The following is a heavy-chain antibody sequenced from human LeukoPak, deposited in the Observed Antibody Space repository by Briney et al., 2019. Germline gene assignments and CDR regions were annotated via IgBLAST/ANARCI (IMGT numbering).Heavy chain of an antibody. D-gene: IGHD3-10*01. CDR2: IWYDGSNK. V-gene: IGHV3-33*01. Sequence: PGGSLRLSCAAPGFTFSSYGMHWVRQAPGKGLEWVAVIWYDGSNKYYADSVKGRFTISRDNSKNTLYLQMNSLRAEDTAVYYCARDLLLWFGELLAWGQGTLVTVSS. J-gene: IGHJ5*02. CDR3: ARDLLLWFGELLA. CDR1: GFTFSSYG.